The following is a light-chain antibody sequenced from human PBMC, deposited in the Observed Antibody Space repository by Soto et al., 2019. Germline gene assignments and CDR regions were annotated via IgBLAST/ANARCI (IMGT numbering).Light chain of an antibody. V-gene: IGKV3-20*01. CDR2: GTS. J-gene: IGKJ1*01. CDR3: HQYATSPPEGT. CDR1: QSVSSSY. Sequence: EIVLTQSPGTLSLSTGERATLSCRASQSVSSSYLACYQQKPGQAPRLLMFGTSRRAAGIADRFSGSGSGTDFTLTISRLEPEDFAVYYCHQYATSPPEGTFGQGTKVEIK.